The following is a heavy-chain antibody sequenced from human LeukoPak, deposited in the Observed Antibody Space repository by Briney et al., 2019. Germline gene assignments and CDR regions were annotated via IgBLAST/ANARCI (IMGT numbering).Heavy chain of an antibody. CDR2: IYSGGST. Sequence: GGSLRLSCAASGFTVSSTNMSWVRRAPGKGQEWVSVIYSGGSTYYADSVKGRFTISRDNSKNTLYLQMNSLRAEDTAVYYCARDPIMGVPDYFDYWGQGTLVAVSS. V-gene: IGHV3-66*01. J-gene: IGHJ4*02. CDR1: GFTVSSTN. CDR3: ARDPIMGVPDYFDY. D-gene: IGHD1-26*01.